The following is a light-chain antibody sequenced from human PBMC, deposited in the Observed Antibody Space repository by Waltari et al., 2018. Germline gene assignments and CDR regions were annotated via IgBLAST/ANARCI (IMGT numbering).Light chain of an antibody. J-gene: IGLJ2*01. CDR1: ALPKKY. CDR2: EDS. Sequence: SYELTQPPSVSVSPGQTARITCSGAALPKKYAYWYQQKSGQAPVLVIYEDSKRPSGIPERFSGSSSGTMATLTISGAQVEDEADYYCYSTDSSGIMGVFGGGTKLTVL. CDR3: YSTDSSGIMGV. V-gene: IGLV3-10*01.